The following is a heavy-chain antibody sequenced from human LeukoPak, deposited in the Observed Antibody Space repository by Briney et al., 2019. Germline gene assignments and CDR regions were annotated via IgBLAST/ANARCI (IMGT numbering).Heavy chain of an antibody. CDR1: GYSFTSYW. D-gene: IGHD2-15*01. J-gene: IGHJ5*02. V-gene: IGHV5-10-1*01. CDR2: IDPSDSYT. Sequence: GESLKISSKGSGYSFTSYWISWVRQMPGNGLEWMGRIDPSDSYTNYSPSFQGHVTISADKSISTAYLQWSSLKASDTAMYYCARRSCSGGSCYSGWFDPWGQGTLVTVSS. CDR3: ARRSCSGGSCYSGWFDP.